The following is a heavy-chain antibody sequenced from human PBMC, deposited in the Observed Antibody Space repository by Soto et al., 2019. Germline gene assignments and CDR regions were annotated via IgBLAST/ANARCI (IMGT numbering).Heavy chain of an antibody. J-gene: IGHJ4*02. CDR3: AKDANPLLWFGELLGTFDY. D-gene: IGHD3-10*01. CDR1: GFTFSSYG. V-gene: IGHV3-30*18. Sequence: GGSLRLSCAASGFTFSSYGMHWVRQAPGKGLEWVAVISYDGSNKYYADSVKGRFTISRDNSKNTLYLQMNSLRAEDTAVYYCAKDANPLLWFGELLGTFDYWGQGTLVTVSS. CDR2: ISYDGSNK.